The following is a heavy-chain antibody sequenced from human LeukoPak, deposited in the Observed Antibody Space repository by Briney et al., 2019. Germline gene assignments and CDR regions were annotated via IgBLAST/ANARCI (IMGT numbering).Heavy chain of an antibody. CDR3: ARDFSYGDYSNY. CDR1: GFTVSSNY. CDR2: IYSGGST. J-gene: IGHJ4*02. D-gene: IGHD4-17*01. Sequence: GGSLRLSCAASGFTVSSNYMSWVRQAPGKGLEWVSVIYSGGSTYYADSVKGRFTISRDNSKNTLYLQMNSLRAEDTAVYYCARDFSYGDYSNYWGQGTLVTVSS. V-gene: IGHV3-53*01.